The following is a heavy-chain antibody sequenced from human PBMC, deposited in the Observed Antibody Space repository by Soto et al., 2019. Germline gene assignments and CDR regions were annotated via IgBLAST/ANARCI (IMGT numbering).Heavy chain of an antibody. D-gene: IGHD6-19*01. CDR2: IYHSGII. V-gene: IGHV4-59*11. CDR1: GGSITTHY. Sequence: QVQLQESGPGLVKPSETLSLTCSVSGGSITTHYWSWIRQPPGKGLEWIGFIYHSGIIKYNPSLKSRVRLSLDTSQRQFSLNLNSVVAAVTAVYYCASDRWLVGTPGEFFDLWGRGTLVTVSS. J-gene: IGHJ2*01. CDR3: ASDRWLVGTPGEFFDL.